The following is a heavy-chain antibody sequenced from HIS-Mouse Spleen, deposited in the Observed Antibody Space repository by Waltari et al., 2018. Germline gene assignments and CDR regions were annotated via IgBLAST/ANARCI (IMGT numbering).Heavy chain of an antibody. D-gene: IGHD2-2*01. CDR1: GFTFSDYY. CDR2: ISSSGSTI. Sequence: QVQLVESGGGLFKPGGSLRLSCAASGFTFSDYYMSWIRQAPGKGLEWVSYISSSGSTIYYADSVKGRFTISRDNAKNSLYLQMNSLRAEDTAVYYCARKDIVVVPAAMGGAFDIWGQGTMVTVSS. CDR3: ARKDIVVVPAAMGGAFDI. J-gene: IGHJ3*02. V-gene: IGHV3-11*01.